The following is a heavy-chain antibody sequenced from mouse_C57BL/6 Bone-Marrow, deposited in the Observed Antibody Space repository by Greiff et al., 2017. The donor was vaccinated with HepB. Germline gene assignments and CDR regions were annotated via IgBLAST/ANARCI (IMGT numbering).Heavy chain of an antibody. Sequence: VQLKESGEGLVKPGGSLKLSCAASGFTFSSYAMSWVRQTPEKRLEWVAYISSGGDYIYYADTVKGRFTISRDNARNTLYLQMSSLKSEDTAMYYCTITTVVDYFDYWGQGTTLTVSS. CDR2: ISSGGDYI. J-gene: IGHJ2*01. D-gene: IGHD1-1*01. V-gene: IGHV5-9-1*02. CDR1: GFTFSSYA. CDR3: TITTVVDYFDY.